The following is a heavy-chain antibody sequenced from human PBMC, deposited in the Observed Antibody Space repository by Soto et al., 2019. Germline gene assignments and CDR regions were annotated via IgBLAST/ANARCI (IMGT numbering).Heavy chain of an antibody. CDR3: ARCAYYDFWSGYS. J-gene: IGHJ5*02. CDR1: GGSISSYSYY. Sequence: QLQLQESGPGLVKPSETLSLTCTVSGGSISSYSYYWGWIRQPPGKGLEWIGSIYYSGSTYYNPYLTSRVPTPVDTSTIQFARTLSSVTAAHTAVYYCARCAYYDFWSGYSWGQGTLVTVSS. D-gene: IGHD3-3*01. V-gene: IGHV4-39*01. CDR2: IYYSGST.